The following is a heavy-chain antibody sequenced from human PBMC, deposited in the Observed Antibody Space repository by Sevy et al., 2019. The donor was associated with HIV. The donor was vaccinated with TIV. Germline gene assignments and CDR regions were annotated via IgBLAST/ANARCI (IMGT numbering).Heavy chain of an antibody. J-gene: IGHJ3*01. CDR3: AKVLGFGSGYDYAFDF. Sequence: GGSLRLSCAASGFTFTSYGIHWVRQAPGKGLECVAKISFDEKYKYYAESVKGRFTISRDISKNTVFLEMNSLRPDDTGVYYCAKVLGFGSGYDYAFDFWGEGKMVTVSS. D-gene: IGHD5-12*01. V-gene: IGHV3-30*02. CDR1: GFTFTSYG. CDR2: ISFDEKYK.